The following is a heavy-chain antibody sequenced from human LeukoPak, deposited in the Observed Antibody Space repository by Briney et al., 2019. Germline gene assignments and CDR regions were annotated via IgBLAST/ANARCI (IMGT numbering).Heavy chain of an antibody. D-gene: IGHD3-3*01. CDR1: GGSISSSSYY. CDR2: IYYSGST. J-gene: IGHJ4*02. V-gene: IGHV4-39*01. Sequence: SETLSLTCTVSGGSISSSSYYWGWIRQPPGKGLEWIGSIYYSGSTYYNPSLKSRVTISVDTSKNQFSLKLSSVTAADTAVYYCASKVDFWSGYYPPLLDYWGQGTLVTVSS. CDR3: ASKVDFWSGYYPPLLDY.